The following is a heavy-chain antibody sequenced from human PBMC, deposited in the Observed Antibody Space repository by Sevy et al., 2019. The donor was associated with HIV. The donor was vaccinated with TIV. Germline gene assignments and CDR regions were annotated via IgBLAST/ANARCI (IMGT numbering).Heavy chain of an antibody. V-gene: IGHV1-8*01. J-gene: IGHJ5*02. CDR1: GYTFTSYD. Sequence: ASVKVSCKASGYTFTSYDINWVRQATGQGLEWMGWMNPNSGNTGYAQKFQGRVTMTRNTSISTAYMELRSLRSEDTAMYYFARAGGGWYDHYCDPWGQGTRVTVSS. CDR3: ARAGGGWYDHYCDP. D-gene: IGHD6-19*01. CDR2: MNPNSGNT.